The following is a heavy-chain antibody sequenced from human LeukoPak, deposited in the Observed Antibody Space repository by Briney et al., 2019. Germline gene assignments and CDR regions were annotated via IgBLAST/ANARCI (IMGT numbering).Heavy chain of an antibody. CDR3: ARESRRYGYVFYY. V-gene: IGHV4-31*01. D-gene: IGHD5-18*01. CDR2: ISFSGST. Sequence: SQTLSYTRTVSGGSISSDDYYWSWIRQHPEKGLEWIGYISFSGSTYYNPSLKRPFTTSVATTKKQFYLKLSSVTAADTAVYYCARESRRYGYVFYYWGQ. J-gene: IGHJ4*02. CDR1: GGSISSDDYY.